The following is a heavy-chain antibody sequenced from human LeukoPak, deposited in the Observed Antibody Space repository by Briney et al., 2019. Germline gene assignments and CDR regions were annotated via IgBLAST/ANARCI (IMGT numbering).Heavy chain of an antibody. J-gene: IGHJ4*02. V-gene: IGHV1-2*02. CDR2: INPNSGGT. CDR1: EYTFTPYY. D-gene: IGHD1-26*01. Sequence: ASVKVSCTASEYTFTPYYMHWVRQAPGQGLEWMGWINPNSGGTNYAQKFQGRVTMTRDTSISTAYMELSRLRSDDTAVYYCARGIVGATTGDWGQGALVTVSS. CDR3: ARGIVGATTGD.